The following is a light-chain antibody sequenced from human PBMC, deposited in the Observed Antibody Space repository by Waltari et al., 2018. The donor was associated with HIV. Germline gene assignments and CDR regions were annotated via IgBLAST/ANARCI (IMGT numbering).Light chain of an antibody. CDR1: ALPKQY. Sequence: SYELTQPASVAVSPGQTASITCSGDALPKQYAYWYQQKPGQVPVLVLYKDNERPSGIPERFSGSSSGTTATLTISGVQAEDESDYYCQSADSSGTYRVFGGGTKVTVL. CDR2: KDN. J-gene: IGLJ3*02. CDR3: QSADSSGTYRV. V-gene: IGLV3-25*03.